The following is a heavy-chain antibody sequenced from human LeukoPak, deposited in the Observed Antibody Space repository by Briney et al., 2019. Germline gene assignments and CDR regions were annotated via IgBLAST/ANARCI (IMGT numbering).Heavy chain of an antibody. Sequence: SETLSLTCTVSGGSISSYYRSWIRQPPGKGLEWIGYIYYSGSTNYNPSLKSRVTISVDTSKNQFSLRLPSVTAADTAVYYCARHPLIYYGMDVWGQGTTVTVSS. CDR1: GGSISSYY. V-gene: IGHV4-59*08. D-gene: IGHD3/OR15-3a*01. CDR3: ARHPLIYYGMDV. J-gene: IGHJ6*02. CDR2: IYYSGST.